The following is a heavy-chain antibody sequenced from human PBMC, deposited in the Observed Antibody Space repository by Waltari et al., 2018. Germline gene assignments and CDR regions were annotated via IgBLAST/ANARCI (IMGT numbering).Heavy chain of an antibody. V-gene: IGHV4-59*11. D-gene: IGHD3-22*01. CDR1: GDSITSHF. J-gene: IGHJ3*02. Sequence: VQLQESGPGLVKPSETLSLSCDVSGDSITSHFWSWIRQAPGKGLEWIGYMYFSGTHNYNPSLKSRVTISMDTSKNHFSLNLRSVTAADTAIYYCARLPRGSVIIGAFDIWGQGTQVTVSS. CDR3: ARLPRGSVIIGAFDI. CDR2: MYFSGTH.